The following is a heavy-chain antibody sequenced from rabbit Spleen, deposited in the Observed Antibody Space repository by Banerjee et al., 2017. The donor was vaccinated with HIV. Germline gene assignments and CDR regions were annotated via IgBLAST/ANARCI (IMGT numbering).Heavy chain of an antibody. J-gene: IGHJ6*01. Sequence: QSLEESGGDLVKPGASLTLTCTASGFSFSSSDYMCWVRQAPGKGLECIACISAGDSGSTYYASWAKGRITISKTSSTTVTLQMTSLTAADRAAYFCARDLVGVIGWNFYLWGQGTLVTVS. CDR1: GFSFSSSDY. CDR2: ISAGDSGST. D-gene: IGHD1-1*01. CDR3: ARDLVGVIGWNFYL. V-gene: IGHV1S40*01.